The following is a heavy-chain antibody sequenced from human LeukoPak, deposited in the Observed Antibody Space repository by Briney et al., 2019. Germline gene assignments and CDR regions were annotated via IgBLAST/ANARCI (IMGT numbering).Heavy chain of an antibody. CDR1: GGSVSSYY. V-gene: IGHV4-59*02. J-gene: IGHJ4*02. CDR3: ARRGVKTTRFDY. Sequence: PSETLSLTCTVSGGSVSSYYWSWIRQPPGKELEWIGYIYYSGSTNYNPSLKSRVSISGDTSKNQFSLKLNSVTAADTAVYYCARRGVKTTRFDYWGQGILVTVSS. CDR2: IYYSGST. D-gene: IGHD1-1*01.